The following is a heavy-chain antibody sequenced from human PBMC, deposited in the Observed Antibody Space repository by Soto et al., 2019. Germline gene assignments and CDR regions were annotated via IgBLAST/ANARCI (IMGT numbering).Heavy chain of an antibody. V-gene: IGHV1-3*05. CDR3: AREAEMATIDY. CDR2: INAGNGNT. D-gene: IGHD5-12*01. Sequence: QVQLVQSGAEEKKPGASVKVSCKASGYTFTSYAMHWVRQAPGQRLEWMGWINAGNGNTKYSQKFQGRVTITRDTSASTAYMDLSSLRSEDTAVYYCAREAEMATIDYWGQGTLVTVSS. J-gene: IGHJ4*02. CDR1: GYTFTSYA.